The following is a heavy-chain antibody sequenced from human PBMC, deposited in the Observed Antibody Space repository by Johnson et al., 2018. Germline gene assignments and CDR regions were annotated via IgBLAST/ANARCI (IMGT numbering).Heavy chain of an antibody. CDR2: ISYDGSNK. V-gene: IGHV3-30*18. CDR3: AKVAYGRSGYSSYPACDI. Sequence: VQLLETGGGVVQPGRSLRLSCAASGFTFSSYGMHWVRQAPGKGMEWVAVISYDGSNKYYADSVKGRFTISRDNSKNTLYLQMYSLRAEETAVYYYAKVAYGRSGYSSYPACDIWGQGTMVTVSS. D-gene: IGHD3-22*01. J-gene: IGHJ3*02. CDR1: GFTFSSYG.